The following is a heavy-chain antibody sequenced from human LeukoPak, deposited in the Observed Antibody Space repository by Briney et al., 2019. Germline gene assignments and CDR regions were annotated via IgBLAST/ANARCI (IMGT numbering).Heavy chain of an antibody. Sequence: PGGSLRLSCAASGFTFSNAWMSWVRQAPGKGLEWVGRIKSKPDGGTIDYAAPVKGRFTISRDDSKNMVSLQMNSLKTEDTAVYFCVTDTGGKDDYWGQGTLVTVSS. J-gene: IGHJ4*02. V-gene: IGHV3-15*01. CDR2: IKSKPDGGTI. CDR3: VTDTGGKDDY. D-gene: IGHD4-23*01. CDR1: GFTFSNAW.